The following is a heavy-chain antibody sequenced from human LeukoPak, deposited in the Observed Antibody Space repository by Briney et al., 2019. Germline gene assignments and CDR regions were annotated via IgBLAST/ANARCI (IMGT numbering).Heavy chain of an antibody. CDR1: GVSISSSNNF. D-gene: IGHD5-24*01. J-gene: IGHJ4*02. CDR2: VHYSGTT. V-gene: IGHV4-39*01. Sequence: SETLSLTCTVSGVSISSSNNFWGWVRQPPGKGLEWIGSVHYSGTTYYIPSLKSRVTISVDTSKNQFSLKLSSVTAADTAVYYCARHEEEDGYNAKTFGYWGQGTLVTVSS. CDR3: ARHEEEDGYNAKTFGY.